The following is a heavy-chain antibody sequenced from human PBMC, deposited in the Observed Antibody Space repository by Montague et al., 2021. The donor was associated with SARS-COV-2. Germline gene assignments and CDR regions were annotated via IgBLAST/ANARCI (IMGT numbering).Heavy chain of an antibody. CDR2: IYYSGST. V-gene: IGHV4-39*01. CDR1: GGSISSSSYY. Sequence: SETLSLTCTVSGGSISSSSYYWGWIRQPPGKGLEWIGSIYYSGSTYYNPSLKSRVTISVDTSRHQFSLKVNSVTAADTAVYYCARPGSTSGWFYFDDWGHGTLATVSS. CDR3: ARPGSTSGWFYFDD. J-gene: IGHJ4*01. D-gene: IGHD6-19*01.